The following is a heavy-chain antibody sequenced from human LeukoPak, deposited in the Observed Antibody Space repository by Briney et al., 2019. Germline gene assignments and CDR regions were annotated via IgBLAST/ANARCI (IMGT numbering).Heavy chain of an antibody. CDR2: IYPGDSDT. CDR3: ARVLRYFDWPGDWFDP. Sequence: PGESLKISCKGSGYSFTSYWIGWVRQMPGKGLEWMGIIYPGDSDTRYGPSFQGQVTISADKSISTAYLPWSSLKASDTAMYYCARVLRYFDWPGDWFDPWGQGTLVTVSS. CDR1: GYSFTSYW. J-gene: IGHJ5*02. D-gene: IGHD3-9*01. V-gene: IGHV5-51*01.